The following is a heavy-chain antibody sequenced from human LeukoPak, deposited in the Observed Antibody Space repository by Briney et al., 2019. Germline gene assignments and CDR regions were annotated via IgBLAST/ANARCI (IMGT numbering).Heavy chain of an antibody. CDR1: GFTFSSYG. J-gene: IGHJ4*02. CDR3: ARVQWAYSSGPPDSFDF. D-gene: IGHD3-22*01. Sequence: AGGSLRLSCAASGFTFSSYGMHWVRQAPGKGLEWAAVIWYDGSNKYYADSVNGRFTISRDNSKNTLYLQMNSLRAEDMAVYYCARVQWAYSSGPPDSFDFWGQGTVVTVSS. V-gene: IGHV3-33*01. CDR2: IWYDGSNK.